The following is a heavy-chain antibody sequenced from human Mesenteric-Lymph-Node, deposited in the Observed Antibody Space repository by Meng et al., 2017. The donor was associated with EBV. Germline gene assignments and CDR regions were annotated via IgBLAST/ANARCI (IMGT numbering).Heavy chain of an antibody. CDR2: ISGSGGST. CDR1: GFTFSSYA. CDR3: AKESVAGPYFDY. Sequence: EVQPLESXGGLVQPGXCLRLSCAASGFTFSSYAMSWVRQAPGKGLEWVSAISGSGGSTYYADSVKGRFTISRDNSKNTLYLQMNSLRAEDTAVYYCAKESVAGPYFDYWGQGTLVTVSS. V-gene: IGHV3-23*01. D-gene: IGHD6-19*01. J-gene: IGHJ4*02.